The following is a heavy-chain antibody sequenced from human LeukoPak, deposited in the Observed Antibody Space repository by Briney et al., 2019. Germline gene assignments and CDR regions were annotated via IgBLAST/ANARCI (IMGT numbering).Heavy chain of an antibody. Sequence: GESLQISCKGSGYSFTNYWISWVRQMPGKGLEWMGKIDPSDSYANYSPSFQGHVTISADKSITTAYLQWGSLKASDTAMYYFARDYYDSSGSDAFDIWGQGTMVTVYS. V-gene: IGHV5-10-1*01. D-gene: IGHD3-22*01. CDR3: ARDYYDSSGSDAFDI. J-gene: IGHJ3*02. CDR2: IDPSDSYA. CDR1: GYSFTNYW.